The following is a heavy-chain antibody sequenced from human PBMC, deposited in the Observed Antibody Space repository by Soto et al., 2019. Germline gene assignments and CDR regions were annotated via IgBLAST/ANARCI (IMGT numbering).Heavy chain of an antibody. D-gene: IGHD6-19*01. Sequence: PGGSLRLSCAASGFTFSNAWMNWVRQAPGKGLEWVGRIKSKTDGGTTDYAAPLKGRFTISRDDSKNTLYLQMNSLKTEDTAVYYCTTASGIAVAGKYWGQGTLVTVSS. V-gene: IGHV3-15*07. CDR1: GFTFSNAW. CDR2: IKSKTDGGTT. CDR3: TTASGIAVAGKY. J-gene: IGHJ4*02.